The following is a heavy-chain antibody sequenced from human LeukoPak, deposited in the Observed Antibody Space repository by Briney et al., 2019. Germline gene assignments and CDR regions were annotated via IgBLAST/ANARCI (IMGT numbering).Heavy chain of an antibody. V-gene: IGHV1-69*05. CDR1: VGTFSSYA. D-gene: IGHD6-25*01. J-gene: IGHJ4*02. CDR3: ARDPGIAAALAY. CDR2: IIPIFGTA. Sequence: ASVKVSCKASVGTFSSYAISWVRQAPGLGLEWMGRIIPIFGTANYAQKFQGRVTITTDESTSTAYMELSSLRSEDTAVYYCARDPGIAAALAYWGQGTLVTVSS.